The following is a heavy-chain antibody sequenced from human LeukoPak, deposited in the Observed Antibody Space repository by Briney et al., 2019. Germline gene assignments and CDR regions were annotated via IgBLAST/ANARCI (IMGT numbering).Heavy chain of an antibody. CDR3: ATDRDNSDWQKRFDS. V-gene: IGHV3-7*01. Sequence: SGGSLRLSCAASGFTFSTYWMNWYRQAPGKGLEWVGNINQDASEINYVDSVRGRFTISRDNAMNSLHLQMNSLRAEDTAVYYCATDRDNSDWQKRFDSWGQGTLVTVSS. CDR2: INQDASEI. D-gene: IGHD2-21*02. CDR1: GFTFSTYW. J-gene: IGHJ4*02.